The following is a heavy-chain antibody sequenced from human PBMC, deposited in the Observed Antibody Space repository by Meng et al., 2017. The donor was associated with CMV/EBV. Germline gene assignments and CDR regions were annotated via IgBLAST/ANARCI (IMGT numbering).Heavy chain of an antibody. J-gene: IGHJ4*02. CDR3: AKLQGSKDY. V-gene: IGHV3-9*01. CDR2: ISWNSVSI. CDR1: GFTFDYHA. Sequence: SLKISCTASGFTFDYHALHWVRQAAGKGLEWVAGISWNSVSIGYADSVKGRFIISRDDAKSSLYLQMNSLRTEDTAMYFCAKLQGSKDYWGQGTLVTV.